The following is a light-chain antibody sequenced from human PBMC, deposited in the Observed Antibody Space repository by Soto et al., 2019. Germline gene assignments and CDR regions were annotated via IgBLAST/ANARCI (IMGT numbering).Light chain of an antibody. CDR3: QQYNNWPPHT. V-gene: IGKV3-15*01. CDR1: QSVSSN. J-gene: IGKJ2*01. Sequence: EIVMTQSPATLSVSPGERATLSCGASQSVSSNLAWYQQKPGQAPRLLIYGASTRATGIPARFSGSGSGTEFTLTISSLQSEDFAVYYCQQYNNWPPHTFGQGTKLEIK. CDR2: GAS.